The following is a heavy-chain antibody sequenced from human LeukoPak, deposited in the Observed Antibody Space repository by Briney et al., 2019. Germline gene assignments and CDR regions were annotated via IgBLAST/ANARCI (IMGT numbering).Heavy chain of an antibody. V-gene: IGHV3-23*01. CDR1: GFTFSSYA. CDR2: ISGSGGST. D-gene: IGHD3-10*01. J-gene: IGHJ3*02. CDR3: AKGLWFGELLYLKDAFDI. Sequence: GGSLRLSCAASGFTFSSYAMSWVRQAPGKGLEWVSAISGSGGSTYYADSVKGRFTISRDNSKNTLYLQMNSLRAEDTAVYYCAKGLWFGELLYLKDAFDIWGQGTMVTVSS.